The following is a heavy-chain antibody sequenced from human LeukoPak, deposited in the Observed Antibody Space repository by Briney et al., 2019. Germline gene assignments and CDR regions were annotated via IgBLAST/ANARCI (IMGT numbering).Heavy chain of an antibody. D-gene: IGHD6-13*01. Sequence: SETLSLTCTVSGGSISSSSYYWGWIRQPPGKGLEWIGSIYHSGSTYYNPSLKSRVTISVDTSKNQFSLKLSSVTAADTAVYYCARFIAAGEDAFDIWGQGTMVTVSS. CDR2: IYHSGST. J-gene: IGHJ3*02. V-gene: IGHV4-39*01. CDR3: ARFIAAGEDAFDI. CDR1: GGSISSSSYY.